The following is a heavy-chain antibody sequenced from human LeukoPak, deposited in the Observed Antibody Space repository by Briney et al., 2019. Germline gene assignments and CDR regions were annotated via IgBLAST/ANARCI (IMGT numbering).Heavy chain of an antibody. V-gene: IGHV4-38-2*02. J-gene: IGHJ3*02. D-gene: IGHD3-22*01. CDR3: ASTMMPKDAFDI. CDR1: GYSISSGYY. Sequence: KPSETLSLTCTVSGYSISSGYYWGWIRQPPGKGLEWIGSIYHSGSTYYNPSLKSRVTISVDTSKNQFSLKLSSVTAADTAVYYCASTMMPKDAFDIWGQGTMVTVSS. CDR2: IYHSGST.